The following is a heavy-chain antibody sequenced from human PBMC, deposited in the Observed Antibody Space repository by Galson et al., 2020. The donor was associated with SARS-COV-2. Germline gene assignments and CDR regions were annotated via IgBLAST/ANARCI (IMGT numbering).Heavy chain of an antibody. CDR2: ISSSSSYI. V-gene: IGHV3-21*01. CDR1: GFTFSSYR. CDR3: ARVTLLVYDSSGYYSDY. J-gene: IGHJ4*02. D-gene: IGHD3-22*01. Sequence: GGSLRLSCAASGFTFSSYRMNWVRQAPGKGLEWVSSISSSSSYIYYADSVKGRFTISRDNAKNSLYLQRNSLRAEDTAVYYCARVTLLVYDSSGYYSDYWGQGTLVTVSS.